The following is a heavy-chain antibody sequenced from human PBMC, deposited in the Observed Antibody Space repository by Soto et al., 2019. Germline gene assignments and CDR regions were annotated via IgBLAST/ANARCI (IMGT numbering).Heavy chain of an antibody. V-gene: IGHV4-39*01. CDR3: ARHGVGEYYDSSGLDYYFDY. J-gene: IGHJ4*02. CDR2: IYYSGST. CDR1: GGSISSSSYY. Sequence: SETLSLTCTVSGGSISSSSYYWGRIRQPPEKGLEWIGSIYYSGSTYYNPSLKSRVTISVDTSKNQFSLKLSSVTAADTAVYYCARHGVGEYYDSSGLDYYFDYWGQGTLVTVSS. D-gene: IGHD3-22*01.